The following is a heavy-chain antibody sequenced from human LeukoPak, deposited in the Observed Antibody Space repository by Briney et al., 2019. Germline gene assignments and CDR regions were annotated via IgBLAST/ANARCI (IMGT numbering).Heavy chain of an antibody. J-gene: IGHJ4*02. CDR2: IYYSGST. Sequence: PSKTLSLTCTVSGYSISSTNWWGWIRQPPGKGLEWIGYIYYSGSTYYNPSLKSRVTMSVDTSKNQFSLKLSSVTAVDTAVYYCAKKISGMYYFDYWGQGTLVTVSS. CDR1: GYSISSTNW. CDR3: AKKISGMYYFDY. V-gene: IGHV4-28*01.